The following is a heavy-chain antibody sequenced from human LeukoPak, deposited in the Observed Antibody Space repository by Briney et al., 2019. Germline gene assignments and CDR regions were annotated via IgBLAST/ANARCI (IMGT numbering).Heavy chain of an antibody. D-gene: IGHD6-13*01. V-gene: IGHV3-7*02. CDR2: INQDGGQK. Sequence: PGGSLRLSCAASGFTFSSYWMSWVRQAPGKGLEWVANINQDGGQKYYVDSVKGRFTISRDHAKNSLYLQMNSLRGEDTAVYYCARQRSSWYDYWGQGTLVTVSS. CDR3: ARQRSSWYDY. J-gene: IGHJ4*02. CDR1: GFTFSSYW.